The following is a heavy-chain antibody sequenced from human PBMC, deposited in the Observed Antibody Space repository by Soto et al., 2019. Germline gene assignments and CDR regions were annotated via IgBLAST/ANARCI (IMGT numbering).Heavy chain of an antibody. Sequence: PSETLSLTCTGSSGSIRSTSYYLGWIRQPPGKGLEWIGSMSYSGSTFFNLSLKSRVTISMDTSKNQLSLKLTSVTAADTAVYYCATTPGVPQAGSFDWSGQGILVAVSS. CDR2: MSYSGST. V-gene: IGHV4-39*01. CDR3: ATTPGVPQAGSFDW. CDR1: SGSIRSTSYY. D-gene: IGHD6-13*01. J-gene: IGHJ4*02.